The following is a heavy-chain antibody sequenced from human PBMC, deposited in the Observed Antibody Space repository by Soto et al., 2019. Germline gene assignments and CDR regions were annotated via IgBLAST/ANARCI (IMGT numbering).Heavy chain of an antibody. J-gene: IGHJ6*02. V-gene: IGHV3-30-3*01. CDR1: GFTFSSYA. Sequence: GGSLRLSXAASGFTFSSYAMHWVRQAPGKGLEWVAVISYDGSNKYCADSVKGRFTISRDNYKNTLYLQMNSLRAEDTAVYYCARDVPAACRCDCYPEYYYYYYGMKLWGQGTTVPVSS. CDR2: ISYDGSNK. D-gene: IGHD2-21*02. CDR3: ARDVPAACRCDCYPEYYYYYYGMKL.